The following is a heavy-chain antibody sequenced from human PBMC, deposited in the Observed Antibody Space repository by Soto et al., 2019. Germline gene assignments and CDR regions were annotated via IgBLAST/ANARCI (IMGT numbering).Heavy chain of an antibody. V-gene: IGHV3-23*01. Sequence: EVQLLESVGGLVQPGGSLRLSCAASGFTFSSYAMSWVRQAPGQGLEWVSAISGSGGSTYYADSLKGRFTFTRDKSKNTLHLQMNSLRAEYTAVYYCAKNRIAVAGGASDYWGQGTLVTVSS. J-gene: IGHJ4*02. CDR2: ISGSGGST. CDR1: GFTFSSYA. D-gene: IGHD6-19*01. CDR3: AKNRIAVAGGASDY.